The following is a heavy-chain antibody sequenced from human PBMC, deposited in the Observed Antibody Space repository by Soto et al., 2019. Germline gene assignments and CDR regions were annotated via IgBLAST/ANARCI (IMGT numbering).Heavy chain of an antibody. J-gene: IGHJ4*02. CDR2: ITWDGGSR. Sequence: GGSLRLSCAASGFTFDDHTMHWVRQAPGKGLEWVSLITWDGGSRHYVDSVKGRFTISRDNGKDSLYLQMNSLTTEDTALYYCAKERRGQAEGSSWSYFDYWGQGTLVTVSS. CDR3: AKERRGQAEGSSWSYFDY. D-gene: IGHD6-13*01. V-gene: IGHV3-43*01. CDR1: GFTFDDHT.